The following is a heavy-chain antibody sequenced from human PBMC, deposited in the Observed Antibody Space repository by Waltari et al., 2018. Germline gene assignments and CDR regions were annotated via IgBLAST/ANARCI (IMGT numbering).Heavy chain of an antibody. Sequence: QVQLQESGPGLVKPSKTLSPTCAVSGVSLKDYYWSWIRQPAGKGLEWIGRIHTFGGPNYNPSLRSRVTMSVDTSKNRFSLNLSSVTAADTAVYYCARGGGYSGFPLWGQGALVTVPS. V-gene: IGHV4-4*07. CDR2: IHTFGGP. CDR3: ARGGGYSGFPL. D-gene: IGHD5-12*01. CDR1: GVSLKDYY. J-gene: IGHJ4*02.